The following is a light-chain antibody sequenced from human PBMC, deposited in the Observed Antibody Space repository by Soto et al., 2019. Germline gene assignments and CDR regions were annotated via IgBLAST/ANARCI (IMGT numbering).Light chain of an antibody. CDR3: QQSYSTPIT. CDR1: QSISTY. CDR2: TTS. J-gene: IGKJ5*01. Sequence: DIQITQSPSSLSASVGDTVTITCRPSQSISTYLNWYQQKPGKAPNLLIYTTSSLHSGVPSRFSGSGSGTDFTLTISSLQPEDFATYYCQQSYSTPITFGQGTRLEIK. V-gene: IGKV1-39*01.